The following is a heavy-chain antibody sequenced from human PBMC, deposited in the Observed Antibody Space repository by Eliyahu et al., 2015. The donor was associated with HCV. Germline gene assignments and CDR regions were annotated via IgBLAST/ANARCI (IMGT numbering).Heavy chain of an antibody. Sequence: EVQLVDSGGGLVQPGESLRLSCVVSGITFNSLWMTWVRQAPGKGLEWVANIKEDGSAYHYADSVKGRFTVSRDNAKKSLYLQMNSLRVEDTAVYYCATENWGPNNWSQGVQVTVSS. CDR1: GITFNSLW. V-gene: IGHV3-7*01. CDR3: ATENWGPNN. CDR2: IKEDGSAY. J-gene: IGHJ4*02. D-gene: IGHD7-27*01.